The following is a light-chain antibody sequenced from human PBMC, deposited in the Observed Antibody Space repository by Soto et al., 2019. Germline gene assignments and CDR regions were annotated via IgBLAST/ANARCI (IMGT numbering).Light chain of an antibody. CDR2: EVT. Sequence: QSALTQPASVSGSAGQSITISCTGTSSDVGSYNLVSWYQQHPGKAPKVMIYEVTKRPSGVSNRFSGSKSGNTASLTISGLQAEDEADYYCCSYAGSYVFGTGTKLTVL. J-gene: IGLJ1*01. CDR1: SSDVGSYNL. V-gene: IGLV2-23*02. CDR3: CSYAGSYV.